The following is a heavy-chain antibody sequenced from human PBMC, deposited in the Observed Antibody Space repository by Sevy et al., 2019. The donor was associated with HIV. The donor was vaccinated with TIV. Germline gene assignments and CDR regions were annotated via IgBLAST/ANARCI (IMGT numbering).Heavy chain of an antibody. CDR1: GHTLTDLS. CDR3: SATREYYSDSYGYFDY. D-gene: IGHD3-22*01. V-gene: IGHV1-24*01. Sequence: SVKVSCKASGHTLTDLSMHWVRQAPGKGFEWIGRFDPEDGERIYAQKFQGRVTMTEDTSTDTAYMELSSLRSEDTAVYYCSATREYYSDSYGYFDYWGQGTLVTVSS. CDR2: FDPEDGER. J-gene: IGHJ4*02.